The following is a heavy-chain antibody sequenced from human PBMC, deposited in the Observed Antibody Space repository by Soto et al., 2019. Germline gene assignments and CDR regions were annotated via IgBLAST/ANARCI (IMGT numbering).Heavy chain of an antibody. CDR1: GFTFSSYA. D-gene: IGHD6-13*01. CDR2: IYHSGST. Sequence: LRLSCAASGFTFSSYAMSWVRQAPGKGLEWIGYIYHSGSTYYNPSLKSRVTISVDRSKNQFYLKLSSVTAADTAVYYCARGYSRVHPYFDYWGQGTLVTVSS. CDR3: ARGYSRVHPYFDY. V-gene: IGHV4-30-2*01. J-gene: IGHJ4*02.